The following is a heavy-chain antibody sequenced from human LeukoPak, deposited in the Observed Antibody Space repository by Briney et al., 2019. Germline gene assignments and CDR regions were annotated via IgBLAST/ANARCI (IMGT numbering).Heavy chain of an antibody. CDR1: GYTFTGYY. Sequence: ASVKVSCKASGYTFTGYYMHWVRQAPGQGLEWMGWINPNSGGTNYAQKFQGRVTMTRDTSISTAYMELSRLRSEDTAVYYCARSLHDILTGYYFDYWGQGTLVTVSS. D-gene: IGHD3-9*01. V-gene: IGHV1-2*02. CDR2: INPNSGGT. J-gene: IGHJ4*02. CDR3: ARSLHDILTGYYFDY.